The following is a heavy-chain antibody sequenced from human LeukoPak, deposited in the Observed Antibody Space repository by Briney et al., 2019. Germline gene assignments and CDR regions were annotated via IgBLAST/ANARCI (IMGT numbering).Heavy chain of an antibody. D-gene: IGHD4-23*01. CDR3: ARDDALGLPRY. Sequence: PGRSLRLSCAASGFTFSRHGFHWVRQAPGKGLEWVAVIWFDGSKKYYADSVKGRFTISKDNSKNTLYLQMDSLRAEDTAVFYCARDDALGLPRYWGQGTLVTVSS. CDR1: GFTFSRHG. V-gene: IGHV3-33*01. J-gene: IGHJ1*01. CDR2: IWFDGSKK.